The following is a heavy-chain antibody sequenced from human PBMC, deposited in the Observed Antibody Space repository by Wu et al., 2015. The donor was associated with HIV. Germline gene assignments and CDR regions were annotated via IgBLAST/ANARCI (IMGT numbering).Heavy chain of an antibody. CDR3: ARVTIFGVLPMDV. D-gene: IGHD3-3*01. CDR2: INPNSGGT. Sequence: QVHLVQSGAEVKKPGTSVKVSCKASGYTFIDYYIHWVRQAPGQGLEWMGWINPNSGGTNYAQKFQGRVTMTRDTSISTAYMELSRLRSDDTAVYYCARVTIFGVLPMDVVGQEGPRSSSLQ. J-gene: IGHJ6*01. CDR1: GYTFIDYY. V-gene: IGHV1-2*02.